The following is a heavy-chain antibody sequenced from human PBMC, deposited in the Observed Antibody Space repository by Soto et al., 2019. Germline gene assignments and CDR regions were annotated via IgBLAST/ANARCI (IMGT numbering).Heavy chain of an antibody. CDR1: GYTFTNYD. V-gene: IGHV1-8*01. CDR3: ARGQRYCTTTSCYPPALFPYGMDV. CDR2: INPDSDNT. Sequence: QVQLVQSGAEVKKPGASVKVSCETSGYTFTNYDINWVRQAAGQGLEWMGWINPDSDNTGYAQKFQGRVTMTRDTSISTAYMELNSLRSEDTAVYYCARGQRYCTTTSCYPPALFPYGMDVWGQGTTVTVSS. J-gene: IGHJ6*02. D-gene: IGHD2-2*01.